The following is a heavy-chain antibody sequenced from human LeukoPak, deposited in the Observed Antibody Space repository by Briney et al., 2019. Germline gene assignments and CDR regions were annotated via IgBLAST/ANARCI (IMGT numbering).Heavy chain of an antibody. CDR2: INHSGST. J-gene: IGHJ4*02. V-gene: IGHV4-34*01. CDR3: ARGTVVVVAATYFDY. D-gene: IGHD2-15*01. CDR1: GGSFSGYY. Sequence: SETLSLTCAVYGGSFSGYYWSWIRQPPGKGLEWVGEINHSGSTNYNPSLKSRVTISVDTSKNQFSLKLSSVTAADTAVYYCARGTVVVVAATYFDYWGRGTLVTVSS.